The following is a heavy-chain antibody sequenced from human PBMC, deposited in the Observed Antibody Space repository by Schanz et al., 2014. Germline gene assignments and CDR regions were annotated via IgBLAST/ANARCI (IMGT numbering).Heavy chain of an antibody. CDR1: GFTFSNYA. J-gene: IGHJ4*02. CDR3: ARDSGSHYLVDY. Sequence: QVQLVESGGGVVQPGRSLRLSCAASGFTFSNYAMHWVRQAPGKGLEWVALIWYDGSNEYYADSVKGRFTISRDNFKNTLFLQMNSLRAEDTAVYYCARDSGSHYLVDYWGQGTLXTVSS. D-gene: IGHD1-26*01. V-gene: IGHV3-33*08. CDR2: IWYDGSNE.